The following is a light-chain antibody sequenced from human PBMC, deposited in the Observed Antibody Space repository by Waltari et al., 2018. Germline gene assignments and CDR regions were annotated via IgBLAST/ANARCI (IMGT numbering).Light chain of an antibody. Sequence: QSVLTQPPSASGPPAQRLTISCPGSSPNITPNTANWSQHLPGTAPKLLHYNNNQGPSGVPDRFSGSKSGTSSSLAISGLQSEDEADYYCAAWDGRLDAWVFGGGTKLTVL. CDR3: AAWDGRLDAWV. CDR1: SPNITPNT. J-gene: IGLJ3*02. CDR2: NNN. V-gene: IGLV1-44*01.